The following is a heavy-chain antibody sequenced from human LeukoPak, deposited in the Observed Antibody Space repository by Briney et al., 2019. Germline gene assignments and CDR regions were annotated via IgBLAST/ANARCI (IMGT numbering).Heavy chain of an antibody. D-gene: IGHD3-22*01. J-gene: IGHJ4*02. CDR2: INHSGST. V-gene: IGHV4-34*01. CDR1: GGSFSGYY. Sequence: SETLSLTCAVYGGSFSGYYWSWIRQPPGKGLEWIGEINHSGSTNYNPSLKSRVTISVETSKNQFSLQLSSVTAADTAVYYCARGPATYYYDSSGRRNYFDYWGQGTLVTVSS. CDR3: ARGPATYYYDSSGRRNYFDY.